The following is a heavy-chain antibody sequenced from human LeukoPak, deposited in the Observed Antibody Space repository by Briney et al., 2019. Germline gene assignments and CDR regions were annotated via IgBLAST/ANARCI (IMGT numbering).Heavy chain of an antibody. J-gene: IGHJ4*02. D-gene: IGHD4-11*01. Sequence: SETLSLTCTFSGHSISSFYWTWIRQPPGQRLEWIGYIHYTGSANYNPSLKSRVTISVDTSQNQFFLQLTSVTAADTAVYYCASASNTYYFDFWGQGTLVTVSS. CDR1: GHSISSFY. V-gene: IGHV4-59*12. CDR3: ASASNTYYFDF. CDR2: IHYTGSA.